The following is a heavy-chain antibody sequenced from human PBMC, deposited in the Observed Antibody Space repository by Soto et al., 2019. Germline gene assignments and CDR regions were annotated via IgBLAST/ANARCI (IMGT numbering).Heavy chain of an antibody. CDR1: GGSISSYY. CDR3: ARKGRSLTPFDY. CDR2: IYYSGST. V-gene: IGHV4-59*01. Sequence: KPSETLSLTCTVSGGSISSYYWSWIRQPPGKGLEWIGYIYYSGSTNYNPSLKSRVTISVDTSKNQFSLKLSSVTAADTAVYYCARKGRSLTPFDYWGQGTLVTVSS. J-gene: IGHJ4*02. D-gene: IGHD3-9*01.